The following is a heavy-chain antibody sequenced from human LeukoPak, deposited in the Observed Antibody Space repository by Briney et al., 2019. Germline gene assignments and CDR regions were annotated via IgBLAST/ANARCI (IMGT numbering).Heavy chain of an antibody. CDR1: GFTFSNYA. V-gene: IGHV3-20*04. CDR3: ARGSSFHNY. J-gene: IGHJ4*02. CDR2: INGNGGSR. Sequence: GGSLRLSCAASGFTFSNYAMTWVRQAPGKGLEWVSGINGNGGSRGYAASVKGRFTISRDNANNSLYLQMNSLRAEDTAFYYCARGSSFHNYWGQGTLVTVSS. D-gene: IGHD6-6*01.